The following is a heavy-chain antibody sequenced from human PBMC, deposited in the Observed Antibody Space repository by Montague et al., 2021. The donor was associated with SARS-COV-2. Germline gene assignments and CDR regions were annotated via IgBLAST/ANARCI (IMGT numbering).Heavy chain of an antibody. CDR3: ARARQDVVVPALGIGAYDYYDYMDV. D-gene: IGHD2-2*01. Sequence: SETLSLTCAVYGGSFSGYYWSWIRQPPGKGLEWIGEINHSGSTNXXPSLKSRVTISVDTSKNQFSLKLSSVTAADTAVYYCARARQDVVVPALGIGAYDYYDYMDVWGKGTTVTVSS. CDR1: GGSFSGYY. J-gene: IGHJ6*03. V-gene: IGHV4-34*01. CDR2: INHSGST.